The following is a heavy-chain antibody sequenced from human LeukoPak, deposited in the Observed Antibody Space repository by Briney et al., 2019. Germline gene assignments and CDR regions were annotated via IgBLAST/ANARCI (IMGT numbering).Heavy chain of an antibody. Sequence: GGSLRLSCSASGFTFSSYAMNWVRQAPGKGLEWVSLITYSGDSTYYADSVKGRFTISRDNSKNTLYLQMNSLRAEDTAVYYCAREHSSGWYRDYFDYWGQGTLVTVSS. J-gene: IGHJ4*02. CDR2: ITYSGDST. CDR3: AREHSSGWYRDYFDY. CDR1: GFTFSSYA. D-gene: IGHD6-19*01. V-gene: IGHV3-23*01.